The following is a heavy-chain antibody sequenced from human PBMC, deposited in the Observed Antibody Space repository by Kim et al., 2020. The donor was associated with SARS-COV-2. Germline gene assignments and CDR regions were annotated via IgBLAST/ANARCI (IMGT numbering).Heavy chain of an antibody. V-gene: IGHV3-9*01. CDR3: AKDALAAAGRHNVY. D-gene: IGHD6-13*01. Sequence: GGSLRLSCAASGFTFGDYAMHWVRQAPGKGLEWVSGISWNSGSIGYADSVKGRFTISRDNAKNSLYLQMNSLRAEDTALYYCAKDALAAAGRHNVYWGQGTLVTVSS. CDR2: ISWNSGSI. J-gene: IGHJ4*02. CDR1: GFTFGDYA.